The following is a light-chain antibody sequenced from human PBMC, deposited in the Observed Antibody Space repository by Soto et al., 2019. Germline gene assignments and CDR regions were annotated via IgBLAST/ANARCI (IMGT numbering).Light chain of an antibody. CDR2: EVS. CDR3: SSITSKNTWV. V-gene: IGLV2-14*01. CDR1: SSDVGGYTS. J-gene: IGLJ3*02. Sequence: QSALTQPASVSGSPGQSITISCTGTSSDVGGYTSVCWHQQHPGKVPKLIIYEVSKRPSGVSGRFSASKSGNRASLTISGPQADDEADYYCSSITSKNTWVFGGGTKLTVL.